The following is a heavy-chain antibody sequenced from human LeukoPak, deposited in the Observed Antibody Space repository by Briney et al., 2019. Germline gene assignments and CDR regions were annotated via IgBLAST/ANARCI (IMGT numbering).Heavy chain of an antibody. V-gene: IGHV4-59*04. CDR2: IYYTAGS. Sequence: SETLSLTCTVSGGSISSYYWSWIRQPPGKGLEWIGYIYYTAGSYYNPSLKSRVTMSIDASTNQFSLKLNSVTAADTAVYHCGRGLRYSESYVVEYWGLGTLVTVSS. CDR1: GGSISSYY. D-gene: IGHD1-26*01. CDR3: GRGLRYSESYVVEY. J-gene: IGHJ4*02.